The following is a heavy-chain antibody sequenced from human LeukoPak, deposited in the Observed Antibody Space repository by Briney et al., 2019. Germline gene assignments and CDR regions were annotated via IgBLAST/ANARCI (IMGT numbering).Heavy chain of an antibody. CDR1: GGTLSSYA. CDR2: IIPIFGTA. Sequence: SVKVSCKASGGTLSSYAISWVRQAPGQGLEWMGGIIPIFGTANYAQKFQGRVTITADESTSTAYMELSSLRSEDTAVYYCARDRGYQNYFDYWGQGTLVTVSS. V-gene: IGHV1-69*13. D-gene: IGHD3-10*01. J-gene: IGHJ4*02. CDR3: ARDRGYQNYFDY.